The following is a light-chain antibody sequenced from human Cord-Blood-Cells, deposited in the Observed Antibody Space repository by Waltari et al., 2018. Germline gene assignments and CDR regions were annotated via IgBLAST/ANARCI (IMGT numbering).Light chain of an antibody. CDR1: QAISSA. CDR3: QQFNNYPYT. CDR2: DAA. Sequence: AIQLTQSPSSLSASVGDRVTITCRASQAISSALAWYQQKPGKAPKLLIYDAASLESGVPSRFSGGGSGTDFTLTISSLQPEDFATYYCQQFNNYPYTFGQGTKLEIK. V-gene: IGKV1D-13*01. J-gene: IGKJ2*01.